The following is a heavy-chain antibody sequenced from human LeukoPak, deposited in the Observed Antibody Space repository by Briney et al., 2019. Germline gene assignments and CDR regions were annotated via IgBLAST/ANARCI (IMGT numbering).Heavy chain of an antibody. Sequence: PSETLSLTCAVYGGSFSGYYWSWIRQPPGKGLEWIGEINHSGSTNYNPSLKSRVVISVDTSKNQFSLNMNSVTAADTAVYYCARPPTRWKLLLPLAHGGQETLVTFSS. CDR1: GGSFSGYY. J-gene: IGHJ4*02. V-gene: IGHV4-34*01. CDR2: INHSGST. CDR3: ARPPTRWKLLLPLAH. D-gene: IGHD4-23*01.